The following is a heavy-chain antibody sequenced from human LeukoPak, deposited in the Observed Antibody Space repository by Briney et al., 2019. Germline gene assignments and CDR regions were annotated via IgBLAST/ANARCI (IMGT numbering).Heavy chain of an antibody. CDR2: IKQDGSEK. CDR1: RFTFSTYW. CDR3: ARIYSSGHYYFDL. Sequence: PGGSLRLSCAASRFTFSTYWVSWVRQAPGKGLEWVANIKQDGSEKYYVDSVKGRFTISRDNAKNSLFLQMNSLRAEDTAVYYCARIYSSGHYYFDLWGRGTLVTVSS. D-gene: IGHD6-19*01. V-gene: IGHV3-7*01. J-gene: IGHJ2*01.